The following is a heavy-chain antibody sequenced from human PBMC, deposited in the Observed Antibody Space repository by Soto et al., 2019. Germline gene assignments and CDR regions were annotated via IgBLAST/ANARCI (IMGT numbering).Heavy chain of an antibody. CDR3: ARTQGYYDSSGPDAFDI. Sequence: PGESLKISCRSSGDSFTRYWIGWVRQMPGKGLEWMGIIYPGDSDTRYSPSFQGQVTISADKSISTAYLQWSSLKASDTAMYYCARTQGYYDSSGPDAFDIWGQGTMVTVSS. V-gene: IGHV5-51*01. CDR2: IYPGDSDT. CDR1: GDSFTRYW. D-gene: IGHD3-22*01. J-gene: IGHJ3*02.